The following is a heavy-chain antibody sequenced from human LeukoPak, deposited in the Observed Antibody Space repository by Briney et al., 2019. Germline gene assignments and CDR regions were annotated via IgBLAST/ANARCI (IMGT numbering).Heavy chain of an antibody. CDR2: ISGSGASK. CDR1: GFAFSNYA. Sequence: GGSLRLSCAASGFAFSNYAMSWVRQAPGKGLEWVSLISGSGASKYYADSVKGRFTVSRDNSKNTLYLQMNSLRAEDTAVYYCAKDPDCSSISCRAPFDYWGQGTLVTVSS. D-gene: IGHD2-2*01. CDR3: AKDPDCSSISCRAPFDY. J-gene: IGHJ4*02. V-gene: IGHV3-23*01.